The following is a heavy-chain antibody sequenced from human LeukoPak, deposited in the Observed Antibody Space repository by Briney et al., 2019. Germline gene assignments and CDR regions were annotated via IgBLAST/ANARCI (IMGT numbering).Heavy chain of an antibody. Sequence: PGRSLRLSCAASGFTFSSYGMHWVRQAPGKGLEWVAVISYDGSNKYYADSVKGRFTISRDNSKNTLYLQMNSLRAEDTAVYYCAKVSGGYYYYYMDVWGKGTTVTISS. V-gene: IGHV3-30*18. D-gene: IGHD3-16*01. J-gene: IGHJ6*03. CDR2: ISYDGSNK. CDR3: AKVSGGYYYYYMDV. CDR1: GFTFSSYG.